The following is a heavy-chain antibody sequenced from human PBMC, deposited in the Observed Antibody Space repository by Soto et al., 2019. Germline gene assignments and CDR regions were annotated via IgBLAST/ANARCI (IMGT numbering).Heavy chain of an antibody. Sequence: PGESLKISCKGSGYSFTSYWIGWVRQMPGKGLEWMGIIYPGDSDTRYSPSFQGQVTISADKSISTAYLQWSSLKASDTAMYYCARLKPPYPTPQTIDYWGQGTLVTVSS. CDR1: GYSFTSYW. V-gene: IGHV5-51*01. J-gene: IGHJ4*02. CDR3: ARLKPPYPTPQTIDY. CDR2: IYPGDSDT.